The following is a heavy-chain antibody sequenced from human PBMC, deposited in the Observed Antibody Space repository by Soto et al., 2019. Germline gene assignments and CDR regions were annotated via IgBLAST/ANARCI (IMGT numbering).Heavy chain of an antibody. CDR3: GRGSSGYYSYFDY. J-gene: IGHJ4*02. V-gene: IGHV1-46*01. CDR1: GYTLTSHS. CDR2: IKASSGST. Sequence: GASVKVSCKASGYTLTSHSMHWVRQAPEQGLEWMGRIKASSGSTSYAQKVQGRVTINRDTSTSTVYMDLSSLSSEDTAVYYCGRGSSGYYSYFDYWGQGTLVTVSS. D-gene: IGHD3-22*01.